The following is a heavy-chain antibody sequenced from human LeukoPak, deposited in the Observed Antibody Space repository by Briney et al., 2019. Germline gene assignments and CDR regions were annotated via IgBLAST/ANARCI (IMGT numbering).Heavy chain of an antibody. CDR2: INPNSGGT. CDR1: GYTLTGYY. D-gene: IGHD3-10*01. V-gene: IGHV1-2*06. Sequence: ASVKVSCKASGYTLTGYYMHWVRQAPGQGLEWMGRINPNSGGTNYAKKFQGRVTMTRDTSISTAYMELSRLRSEDTAVYYCARSGYYYGSGSYPHDAFDTWGQGTMVTVSS. J-gene: IGHJ3*02. CDR3: ARSGYYYGSGSYPHDAFDT.